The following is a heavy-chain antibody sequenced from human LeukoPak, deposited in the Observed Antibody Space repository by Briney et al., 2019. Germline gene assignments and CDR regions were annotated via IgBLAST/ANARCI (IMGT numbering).Heavy chain of an antibody. J-gene: IGHJ4*02. D-gene: IGHD6-19*01. V-gene: IGHV3-53*01. CDR1: GFTVSSNY. Sequence: QPGGSLRLSCAASGFTVSSNYMSWVRQAPGKGLEWVSVIYSGGSTYYADSVKGRFTISRDNSKNTLYLQMNSLRAEDTAVYYCAKERYSSGWSDSFDYWGQGTLVTVSS. CDR2: IYSGGST. CDR3: AKERYSSGWSDSFDY.